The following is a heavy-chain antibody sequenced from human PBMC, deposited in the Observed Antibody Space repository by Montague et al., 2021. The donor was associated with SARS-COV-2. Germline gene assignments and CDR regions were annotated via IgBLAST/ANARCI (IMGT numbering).Heavy chain of an antibody. CDR2: KKNSGST. CDR3: SRGRGVPTFYYYSNGMDG. Sequence: KKNSGSTNYNPSLKSRVTISVDTSQNQFSLKLSSVTAADTAVYYFSRGRGVPTFYYYSNGMDGWGQGTTVTGSS. V-gene: IGHV4-34*01. D-gene: IGHD5-12*01. J-gene: IGHJ6*02.